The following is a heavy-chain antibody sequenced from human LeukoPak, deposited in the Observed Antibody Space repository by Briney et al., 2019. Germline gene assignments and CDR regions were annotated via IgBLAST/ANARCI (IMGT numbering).Heavy chain of an antibody. CDR1: GFTFSSYA. V-gene: IGHV3-23*01. CDR2: ISGSGGST. J-gene: IGHJ4*02. D-gene: IGHD3-10*01. Sequence: GGSLRLSCAASGFTFSSYAMSWVRQAPGKGLEWVSAISGSGGSTYYADSVKGRFTISRDNAKNSLYLQMNSLRAEDTAVYYCARDLASLNYYGSGSYGYWGQGTLVTVSS. CDR3: ARDLASLNYYGSGSYGY.